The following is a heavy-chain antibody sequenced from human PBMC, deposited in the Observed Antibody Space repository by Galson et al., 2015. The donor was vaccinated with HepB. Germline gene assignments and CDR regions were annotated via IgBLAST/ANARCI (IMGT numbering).Heavy chain of an antibody. Sequence: SETLSLTCTVSGGSVSSGSYYWSWIRQPPGKGLEWIGYIYYSGSTNYNPSLKSRVTISVDTSKNQFSLKLSSVTAADTAVYYCARGEDDYVWGSYRSTGYFNYWGQGTLVTVSS. D-gene: IGHD3-16*02. J-gene: IGHJ4*02. CDR2: IYYSGST. CDR3: ARGEDDYVWGSYRSTGYFNY. V-gene: IGHV4-61*01. CDR1: GGSVSSGSYY.